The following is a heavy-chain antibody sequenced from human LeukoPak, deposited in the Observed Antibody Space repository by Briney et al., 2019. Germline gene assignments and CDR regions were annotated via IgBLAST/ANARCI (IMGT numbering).Heavy chain of an antibody. Sequence: SGTLSLTCIVSGDSISSGNWWSWVRQPPGKGLEWIGDFYHRGTTNYNPSLKSRVSISVDMSKNHLFLNLTSVTAADTAVYYCARLRPIGYSYYLDYWGQGTLVTVSS. D-gene: IGHD5-18*01. CDR1: GDSISSGNW. CDR2: FYHRGTT. V-gene: IGHV4-4*02. CDR3: ARLRPIGYSYYLDY. J-gene: IGHJ4*02.